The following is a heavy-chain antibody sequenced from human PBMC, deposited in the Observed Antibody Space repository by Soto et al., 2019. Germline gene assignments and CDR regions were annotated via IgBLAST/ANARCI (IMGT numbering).Heavy chain of an antibody. CDR2: IYYSGST. V-gene: IGHV4-39*01. CDR1: GGSISSSSYY. D-gene: IGHD5-18*01. J-gene: IGHJ6*02. Sequence: QLQLQESGPGLVKPSETLSLTCTVSGGSISSSSYYWGWIRQPPGKGLEWIGSIYYSGSTYYNPSLTSRVTISVDTSKNQFSLKLSSVTAADTAVYYCARTVDTAMVRIWLYYYYGMDVWGQGTTVTVSS. CDR3: ARTVDTAMVRIWLYYYYGMDV.